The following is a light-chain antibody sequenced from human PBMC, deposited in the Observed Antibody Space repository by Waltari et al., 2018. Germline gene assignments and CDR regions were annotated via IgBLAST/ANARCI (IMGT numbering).Light chain of an antibody. CDR1: SSNIGSNY. CDR3: AAWDDSLSGPV. V-gene: IGLV1-47*01. J-gene: IGLJ2*01. Sequence: QSVLTQPPSASGTPGQRVTIPCSGSSSNIGSNYVSWYQQPPGTAPKLPIYRNNQRPSGVPDRFSGSKSGTSASLAISGLRSEDEADYYCAAWDDSLSGPVFGGGTKLTVL. CDR2: RNN.